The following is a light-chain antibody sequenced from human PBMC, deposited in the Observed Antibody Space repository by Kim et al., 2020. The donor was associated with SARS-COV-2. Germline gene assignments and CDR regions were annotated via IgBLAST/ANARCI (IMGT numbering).Light chain of an antibody. J-gene: IGKJ2*01. Sequence: RATISCKSSQNVVHSDDNKNFLSLYQKKPEQPTKLVIYWACTRESGVPGLISSSGARKDLPLTISILQAEDVAIYYWQQYYSSPPTFGQGTKLE. CDR1: QNVVHSDDNKNF. CDR3: QQYYSSPPT. V-gene: IGKV4-1*01. CDR2: WAC.